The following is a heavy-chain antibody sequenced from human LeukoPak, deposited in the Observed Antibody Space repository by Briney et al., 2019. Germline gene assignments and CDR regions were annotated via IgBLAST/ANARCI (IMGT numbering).Heavy chain of an antibody. CDR1: GGSISSYY. J-gene: IGHJ4*02. CDR2: IYTSGST. D-gene: IGHD2-21*02. V-gene: IGHV4-4*07. CDR3: ARGIFVTGGDYFDY. Sequence: SETLSLTCTVSGGSISSYYWSWIRQPAGKGLEWIGRIYTSGSTNYNPSLKSRVTISVDTSKNQFSLRLSSVTAADTAVYYCARGIFVTGGDYFDYWGQGTLVTVSS.